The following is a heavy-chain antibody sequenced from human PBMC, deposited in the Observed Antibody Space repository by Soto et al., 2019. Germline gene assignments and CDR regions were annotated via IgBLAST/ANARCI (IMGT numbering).Heavy chain of an antibody. Sequence: PGGSLRLSCAASGFTFSSYSMNWVRQAPGKGLEWVSSISSSSSYIYYADSVKGRFTISRDNAKNSLYLQMNSLRAEDTAVYYCARDGSPGPPLLGGMDVWGQGTTVTVSS. J-gene: IGHJ6*02. CDR3: ARDGSPGPPLLGGMDV. D-gene: IGHD3-10*01. CDR2: ISSSSSYI. V-gene: IGHV3-21*01. CDR1: GFTFSSYS.